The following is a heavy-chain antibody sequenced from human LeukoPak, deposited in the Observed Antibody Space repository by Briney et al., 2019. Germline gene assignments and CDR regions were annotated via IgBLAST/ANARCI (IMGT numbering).Heavy chain of an antibody. CDR3: ASRYSSSVDY. J-gene: IGHJ4*02. CDR2: IYYSGST. D-gene: IGHD6-13*01. CDR1: GGSISGSSYY. Sequence: SETLSLTCTVSGGSISGSSYYWGWIRQPPGKGLEWIGSIYYSGSTYYNPSLKSRVTISVDTSKNQFSLKLSSVTAADTAVYYCASRYSSSVDYWGQGTLVTVSS. V-gene: IGHV4-39*01.